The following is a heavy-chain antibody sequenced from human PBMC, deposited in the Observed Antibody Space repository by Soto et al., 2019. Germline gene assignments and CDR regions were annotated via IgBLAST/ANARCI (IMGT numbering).Heavy chain of an antibody. D-gene: IGHD6-13*01. J-gene: IGHJ1*01. CDR1: GVTPSRKP. CDR2: ISGSGGST. Sequence: GVSRRDSWGGSGVTPSRKPIIWFRHAPGKGLEWVSAISGSGGSTYYADSVKGRFTISRDNSKNTLYLQMNSLRAEDTAVYYCFNGAAAAVIYF. V-gene: IGHV3-23*01. CDR3: FNGAAAAVIYF.